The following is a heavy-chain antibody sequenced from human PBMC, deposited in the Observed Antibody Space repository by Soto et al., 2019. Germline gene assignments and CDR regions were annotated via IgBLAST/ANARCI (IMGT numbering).Heavy chain of an antibody. CDR1: GFTFTSYA. D-gene: IGHD6-19*01. CDR2: ISSNGGST. CDR3: ARQWLDSYYFDY. V-gene: IGHV3-64*01. J-gene: IGHJ4*01. Sequence: EVQLVESGGGLVQPGGSLRLSCAASGFTFTSYAMHWVRQAPGKGLEYVSAISSNGGSTYYANSVKGRFTISRDNSKNTLYLQMGSLRAVDMAVYYCARQWLDSYYFDYWGHGTLVTVSS.